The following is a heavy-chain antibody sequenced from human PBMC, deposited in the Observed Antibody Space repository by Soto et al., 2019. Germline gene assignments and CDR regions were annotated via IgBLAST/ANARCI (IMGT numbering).Heavy chain of an antibody. CDR1: SYSISSGFF. J-gene: IGHJ5*02. CDR2: IYHTGDT. Sequence: PSETLSLTCVVSSYSISSGFFWAWIRQPPGKGLEWVGSIYHTGDTHYNPSLRSQVSMSVDTSKNQFSLRLTSLTAADTAVYFCARDTNSLDLWGRGILVTAPQ. CDR3: ARDTNSLDL. D-gene: IGHD2-8*01. V-gene: IGHV4-38-2*02.